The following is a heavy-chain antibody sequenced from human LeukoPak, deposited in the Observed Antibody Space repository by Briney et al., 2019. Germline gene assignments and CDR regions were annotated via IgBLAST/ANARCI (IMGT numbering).Heavy chain of an antibody. V-gene: IGHV1-69*02. D-gene: IGHD2-2*02. Sequence: SVKVSCKASGGTFSSYTISWVRQAPGHGLEWMGRFIPILGIANYAQKFQGRVTITADKSTSTAYMELSSLRSEDTAVYYCARVRYCSSTSCYTFDYWGQGTLVTVSS. CDR1: GGTFSSYT. CDR2: FIPILGIA. CDR3: ARVRYCSSTSCYTFDY. J-gene: IGHJ4*02.